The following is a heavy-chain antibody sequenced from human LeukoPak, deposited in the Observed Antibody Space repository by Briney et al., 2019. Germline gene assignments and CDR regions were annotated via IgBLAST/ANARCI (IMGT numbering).Heavy chain of an antibody. CDR1: GGSMNNYY. J-gene: IGHJ5*02. V-gene: IGHV4-59*01. D-gene: IGHD4-17*01. CDR3: ARYDYGDCWFDP. Sequence: PSETLSLTCTVSGGSMNNYYWSWIRQAPGKGLEWIGYISDSGSTYYNPSLRSRVTISVDTSKNQFSLKLSSVTAADTALYYCARYDYGDCWFDPWGQGTLVTVSS. CDR2: ISDSGST.